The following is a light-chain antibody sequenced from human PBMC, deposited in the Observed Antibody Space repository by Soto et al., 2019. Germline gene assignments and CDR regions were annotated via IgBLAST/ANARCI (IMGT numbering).Light chain of an antibody. Sequence: EIVMTQSPATLSVSPGERATLSGRASQSVSSNLAWYQQKPGQAPRLLIYWASTRATGIPARFSGSGSGTEFTLTISRLQSADVAVYYCQQYHNWPPYTFGQGTKLEIK. CDR3: QQYHNWPPYT. J-gene: IGKJ2*01. CDR2: WAS. CDR1: QSVSSN. V-gene: IGKV3-15*01.